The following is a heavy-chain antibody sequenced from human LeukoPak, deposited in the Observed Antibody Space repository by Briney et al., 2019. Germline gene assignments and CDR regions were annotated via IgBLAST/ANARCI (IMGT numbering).Heavy chain of an antibody. CDR2: IYYGGST. CDR3: ARELGYCSSTSCRNHYAFDI. V-gene: IGHV4-61*01. D-gene: IGHD2-2*01. CDR1: GGSVSSGRYY. J-gene: IGHJ3*02. Sequence: SETLSLTCTVSGGSVSSGRYYWSWLRQPPGRGLEWIGYIYYGGSTNYNPSLKSRVTISVDTSKNQFSLKLSSVSAADTAVYYCARELGYCSSTSCRNHYAFDIWGQGTMVTVSS.